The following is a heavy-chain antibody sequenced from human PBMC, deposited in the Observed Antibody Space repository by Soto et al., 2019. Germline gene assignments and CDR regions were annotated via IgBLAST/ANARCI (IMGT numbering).Heavy chain of an antibody. CDR2: ISGSGGST. V-gene: IGHV3-23*01. Sequence: GGPLRLSCAASGFTFSNYAMSWVRQAPGKGLEWVSAISGSGGSTYYADSVKGRFTISRDNSKNTLYLQMNSLRAEDTAVYYCAKDQGSSWYEIDYWGQGTLVTVSS. CDR3: AKDQGSSWYEIDY. J-gene: IGHJ4*02. CDR1: GFTFSNYA. D-gene: IGHD6-13*01.